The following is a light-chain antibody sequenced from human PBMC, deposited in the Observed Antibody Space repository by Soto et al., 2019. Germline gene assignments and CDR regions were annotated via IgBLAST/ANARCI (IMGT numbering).Light chain of an antibody. CDR2: EVS. CDR1: SRDVGGYNY. J-gene: IGLJ2*01. V-gene: IGLV2-14*01. CDR3: SSYASTNTVL. Sequence: QSALTQPASVSGSPGQSITISCTGTSRDVGGYNYVPWYQHHPGKTPKLMIFEVSNRPSGVSNRFSGSKSGNTASLTISGLQDEDEADYYCSSYASTNTVLFGGGTKVTVL.